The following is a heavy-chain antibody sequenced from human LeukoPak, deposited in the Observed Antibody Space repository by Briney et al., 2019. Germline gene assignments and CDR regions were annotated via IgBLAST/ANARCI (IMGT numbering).Heavy chain of an antibody. D-gene: IGHD2-8*02. CDR2: VHHSGST. J-gene: IGHJ4*02. Sequence: SETLSLTCTVSGYSISNAYYWGWIRQPPGKGLEWIGSVHHSGSTYYNPSLNSRLTISVDTSKNHFSLKLRSVTAADTAVYFCARGFWSRYYDYWGQGTLVTVSS. CDR1: GYSISNAYY. CDR3: ARGFWSRYYDY. V-gene: IGHV4-38-2*02.